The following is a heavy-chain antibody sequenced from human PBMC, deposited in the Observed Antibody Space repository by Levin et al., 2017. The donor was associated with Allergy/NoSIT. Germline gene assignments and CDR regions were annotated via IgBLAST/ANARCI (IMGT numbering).Heavy chain of an antibody. CDR3: ARSEVAGGGGAFYVAY. CDR1: GYTFTSYY. D-gene: IGHD2-15*01. Sequence: GASVKVSCKASGYTFTSYYLHWVRQAPGQGLEWMGIINPSGGTTGYAQRFQGRVTMTTDPSASTVYMELSSLRSEDTAVYYCARSEVAGGGGAFYVAYWGQGTLVTVSS. CDR2: INPSGGTT. J-gene: IGHJ4*02. V-gene: IGHV1-46*01.